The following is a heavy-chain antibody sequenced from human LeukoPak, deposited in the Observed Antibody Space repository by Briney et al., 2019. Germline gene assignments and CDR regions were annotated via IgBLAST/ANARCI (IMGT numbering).Heavy chain of an antibody. J-gene: IGHJ5*02. D-gene: IGHD1/OR15-1a*01. CDR2: INGDGSDT. CDR3: AGGSRNKGFDP. CDR1: GFTFSGYW. Sequence: GGSLRLSCAASGFTFSGYWMHWARQSPGKGLVWVSCINGDGSDTRYADSVKGRFTISRDNAKNTLYLQMNSLRVEDTAVYYWAGGSRNKGFDPWGQGTLVTVSS. V-gene: IGHV3-74*01.